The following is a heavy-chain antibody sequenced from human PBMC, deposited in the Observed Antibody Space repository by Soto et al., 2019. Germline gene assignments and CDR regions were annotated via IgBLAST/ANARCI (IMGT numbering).Heavy chain of an antibody. D-gene: IGHD2-2*01. V-gene: IGHV1-2*04. CDR1: GYTFTGYY. CDR2: INPNSGGT. J-gene: IGHJ6*02. CDR3: ASFLVVPAPPSYYYGMDV. Sequence: VSVKVSCKASGYTFTGYYMHWVRQAPGQGLEWMGWINPNSGGTNYAQKFQGWVTMTRDTSISTAYMELSRLRSDDTAVYYCASFLVVPAPPSYYYGMDVWGQGTTVTVSS.